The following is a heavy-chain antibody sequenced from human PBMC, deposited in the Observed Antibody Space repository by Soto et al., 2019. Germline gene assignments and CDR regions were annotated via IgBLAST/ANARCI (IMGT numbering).Heavy chain of an antibody. CDR1: GYTFSITY. CDR2: VYPSGGGT. V-gene: IGHV1-46*01. Sequence: QVQLVQSGAEVRKPGASVRVSCKAAGYTFSITYLHWLRQAPGQGLEWLGLVYPSGGGTNYKERFKGRLKRTRDTSQSTVYMDLSRLTSGETAIYYCARGYCSGGNCYNGLDVWGQGTTVTVSS. D-gene: IGHD2-15*01. J-gene: IGHJ6*02. CDR3: ARGYCSGGNCYNGLDV.